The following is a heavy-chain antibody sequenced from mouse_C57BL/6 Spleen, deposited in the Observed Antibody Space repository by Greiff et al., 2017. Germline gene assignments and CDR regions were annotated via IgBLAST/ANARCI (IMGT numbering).Heavy chain of an antibody. Sequence: EVQLVESGPGLVKPSQSLSLTCSVTGYSITSGYYWNWIRQFPGNKLEWMGYISYDGSNNYNPSLQNRISITRDPSKNQFFLKLNSVTTEDTATYYCARGDYYGSTLLDYWGQGTTLTVSS. CDR1: GYSITSGYY. V-gene: IGHV3-6*01. J-gene: IGHJ2*01. D-gene: IGHD1-1*01. CDR2: ISYDGSN. CDR3: ARGDYYGSTLLDY.